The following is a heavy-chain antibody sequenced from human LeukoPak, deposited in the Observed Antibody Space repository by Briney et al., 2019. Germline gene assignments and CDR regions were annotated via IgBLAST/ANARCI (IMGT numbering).Heavy chain of an antibody. D-gene: IGHD6-19*01. CDR3: TKATQWLAFDY. Sequence: SETLSLTCTVSGGSICSQSWSWIREPPGKGREWIGNIYDSGTTNYNPSLESRVTISVDTYKNQLSLQLTSVTAGDTAGYYCTKATQWLAFDYWGRGTLVTVSS. J-gene: IGHJ4*02. CDR2: IYDSGTT. V-gene: IGHV4-59*11. CDR1: GGSICSQS.